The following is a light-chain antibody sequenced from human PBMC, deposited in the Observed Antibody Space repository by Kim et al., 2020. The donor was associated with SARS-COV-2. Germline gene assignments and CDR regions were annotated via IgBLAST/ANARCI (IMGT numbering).Light chain of an antibody. CDR3: MQALQTPYT. J-gene: IGKJ2*01. V-gene: IGKV2-28*01. Sequence: DIVMTQSPLSLPVTPGEPASISCRSSQSLLHSNGYNYLDWYLQKPGQSPQLLIYLGSSRASGVPDRFSGSGSGTDFTLKISRVEAEDVGVYYCMQALQTPYTCGQGTKLEI. CDR2: LGS. CDR1: QSLLHSNGYNY.